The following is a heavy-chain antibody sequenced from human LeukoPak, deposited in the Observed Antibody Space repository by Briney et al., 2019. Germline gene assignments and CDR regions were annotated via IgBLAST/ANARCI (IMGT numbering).Heavy chain of an antibody. CDR1: GYSFTNYW. J-gene: IGHJ6*02. D-gene: IGHD3-10*01. CDR2: IYPGDSDI. V-gene: IGHV5-51*01. CDR3: ARQGGSGGLLDV. Sequence: GESLKIACKGSGYSFTNYWIGWVRQMSGKGLEWMGNIYPGDSDIRYNPSFQGQVTISADKSINTAYVQWGSLKASDTAMYYCARQGGSGGLLDVWGQGTTVTVSS.